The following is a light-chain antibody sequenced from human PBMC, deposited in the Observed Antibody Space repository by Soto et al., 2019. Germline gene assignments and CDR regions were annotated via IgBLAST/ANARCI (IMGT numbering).Light chain of an antibody. CDR3: SSHASGSTLI. CDR2: GVS. Sequence: QSALTQPASVSGSPGQSTTISCTGTSSDVGAYNHISWYQQHPGKAPKLLIYGVSNRPSGLSNRFSGSKSGNTASLTIAGLQADDEADYYCSSHASGSTLIFGGGTQLTVL. CDR1: SSDVGAYNH. J-gene: IGLJ2*01. V-gene: IGLV2-14*03.